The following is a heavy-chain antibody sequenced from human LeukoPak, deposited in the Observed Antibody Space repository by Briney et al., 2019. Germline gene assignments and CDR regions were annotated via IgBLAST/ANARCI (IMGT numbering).Heavy chain of an antibody. CDR3: ARINSGWYYFDY. CDR2: ITTSGTYI. V-gene: IGHV3-21*06. D-gene: IGHD6-19*01. CDR1: GFTFTRFN. J-gene: IGHJ4*02. Sequence: PGGSLRLSCAASGFTFTRFNMNWVRQAPGKGLELVSSITTSGTYIYYADSVKGRFTISRDNAKNSLYLQMNSLRAEDAAVYYCARINSGWYYFDYWGQGTLVTVSS.